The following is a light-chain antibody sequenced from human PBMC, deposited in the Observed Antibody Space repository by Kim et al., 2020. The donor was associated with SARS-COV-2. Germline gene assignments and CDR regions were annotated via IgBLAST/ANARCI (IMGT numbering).Light chain of an antibody. Sequence: SPGDRAPLSCRASQSVSNSYLAWYQQKPGQAPRLLIYGASSRATGIPDRFSGSGSGTDFTFSISRLEPEDFAVYYCQQYGSSPLTFGGGTKVDIK. CDR2: GAS. V-gene: IGKV3-20*01. CDR3: QQYGSSPLT. CDR1: QSVSNSY. J-gene: IGKJ4*01.